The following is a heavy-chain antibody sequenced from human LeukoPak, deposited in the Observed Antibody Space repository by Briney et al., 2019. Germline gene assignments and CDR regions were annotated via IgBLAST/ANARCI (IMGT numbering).Heavy chain of an antibody. V-gene: IGHV4-34*01. Sequence: SETLSLTCAVYGGSFSGYYWSWLRQPPGKGLEWIGGINHSGSTNYNPSLTSRVTISVDTSKNQFSLKLSSVTAADTAVYYCARSHMYIVVVPAAKLPNYYYYYMDVWGKGTTITVSS. CDR3: ARSHMYIVVVPAAKLPNYYYYYMDV. CDR2: INHSGST. CDR1: GGSFSGYY. J-gene: IGHJ6*03. D-gene: IGHD2-2*01.